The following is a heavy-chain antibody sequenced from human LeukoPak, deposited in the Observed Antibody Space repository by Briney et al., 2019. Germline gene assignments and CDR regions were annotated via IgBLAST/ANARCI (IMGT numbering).Heavy chain of an antibody. D-gene: IGHD5-18*01. V-gene: IGHV4-59*01. Sequence: TSETLSLTCTVSGGSISTYHWNWIRQPPGKGLEWIGKTYFSGRSNYNYNPSLKSRVTISVDTSNNQFSLEMTSVTAADTAVYYCARDRQHSYGSVLDPWGRGTLVTVSS. J-gene: IGHJ5*02. CDR3: ARDRQHSYGSVLDP. CDR2: TYFSGRSNY. CDR1: GGSISTYH.